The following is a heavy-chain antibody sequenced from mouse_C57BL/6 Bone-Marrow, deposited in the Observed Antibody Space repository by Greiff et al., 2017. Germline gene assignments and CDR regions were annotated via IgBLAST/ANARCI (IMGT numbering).Heavy chain of an antibody. V-gene: IGHV14-4*01. CDR3: TIYYYGSLSYAMDY. D-gene: IGHD1-1*01. CDR1: GFNIKDDY. Sequence: EVQLKESGAELVRPGASVKLSCTASGFNIKDDYMHWVKQRPEQGLEWIGWIDPENGDTEYASKFQGKATITAATSSNTAYLQLSSLTSEDTAVYYCTIYYYGSLSYAMDYWGQGTSVTVSS. CDR2: IDPENGDT. J-gene: IGHJ4*01.